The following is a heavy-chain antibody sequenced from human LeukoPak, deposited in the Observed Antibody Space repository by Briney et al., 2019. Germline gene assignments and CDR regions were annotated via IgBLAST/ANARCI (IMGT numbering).Heavy chain of an antibody. Sequence: SETLSLTCTVSGGSVSSTDYYWGWLRQPPGKGLEWIATTYYCGSTYYNPSLNSRVTISVDTSKNQFSLKLSSVTAADTAVYYCARDMGYSNGWVPGVTPSGAFDIWGQGTMVTVSS. CDR2: TYYCGST. CDR3: ARDMGYSNGWVPGVTPSGAFDI. V-gene: IGHV4-39*07. D-gene: IGHD6-19*01. J-gene: IGHJ3*02. CDR1: GGSVSSTDYY.